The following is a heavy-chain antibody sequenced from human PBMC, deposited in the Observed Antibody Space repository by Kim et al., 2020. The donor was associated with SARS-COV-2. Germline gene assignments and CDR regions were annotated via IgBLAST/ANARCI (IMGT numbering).Heavy chain of an antibody. CDR2: ISSSSYT. V-gene: IGHV3-11*05. J-gene: IGHJ4*02. Sequence: GGSLRLSCAASGFTFSDYYMSWIRQAPGKGLEWVSYISSSSYTNYADSVKGRFTISRDNAKNSLYLQMNSLRAEDTAVYYCARDIGGQQLVQEVFDYWGQGTLVTVSS. D-gene: IGHD6-13*01. CDR1: GFTFSDYY. CDR3: ARDIGGQQLVQEVFDY.